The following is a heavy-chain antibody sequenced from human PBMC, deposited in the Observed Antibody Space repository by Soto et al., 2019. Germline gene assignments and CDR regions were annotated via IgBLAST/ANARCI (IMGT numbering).Heavy chain of an antibody. V-gene: IGHV3-21*01. CDR1: GFTFSSYN. CDR2: ISSSGYI. D-gene: IGHD2-15*01. Sequence: EVQLVESGGGLVKPGGSLRLSCAASGFTFSSYNMNWVRQAPGKGLEWVSSISSSGYIYYTDSVKGRFTISRDNAKNSLYLHMNSLGAEDTAVYYCARVEGRNFGNYYYYYMDVWGKGTTVTVSS. CDR3: ARVEGRNFGNYYYYYMDV. J-gene: IGHJ6*03.